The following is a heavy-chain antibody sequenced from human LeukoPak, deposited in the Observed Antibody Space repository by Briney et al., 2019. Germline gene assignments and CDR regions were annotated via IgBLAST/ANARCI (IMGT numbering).Heavy chain of an antibody. CDR3: VKGYSSGWTREYYGMDV. J-gene: IGHJ6*02. Sequence: GGSLRLSCAASGFTFITYAMTWVRQAPEKGLDWVSTISAGGAGTYYADSVKGRFTISRDNSKNTLYLQMNSLRAEDTALYYCVKGYSSGWTREYYGMDVWGQGTTVTVSS. CDR1: GFTFITYA. V-gene: IGHV3-23*01. D-gene: IGHD6-19*01. CDR2: ISAGGAGT.